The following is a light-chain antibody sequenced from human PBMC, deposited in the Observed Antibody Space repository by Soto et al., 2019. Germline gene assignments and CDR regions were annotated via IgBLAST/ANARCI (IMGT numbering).Light chain of an antibody. CDR3: QQRSNWSPPYT. CDR2: DAM. CDR1: QSVSVY. V-gene: IGKV3-11*01. J-gene: IGKJ2*01. Sequence: EIGLTQSPATLSLAPGETATLSCRASQSVSVYLAWYQQKPGQAPRLLIYDAMHRATGIPPRFSGSGSGTDVTLTIRSLEPEDFALYFCQQRSNWSPPYTFGQGTKLEIK.